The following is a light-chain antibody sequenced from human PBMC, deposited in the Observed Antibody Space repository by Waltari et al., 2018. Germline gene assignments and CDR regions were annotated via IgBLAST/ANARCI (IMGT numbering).Light chain of an antibody. CDR2: EVS. Sequence: QSALTQPASVSGSPGQSITSPCTGTSSDVGSYNLVPWYQQHPGKAPKLMIYEVSKRPSGVSNRFSGSKSGNTASLTISGLQAEDEADYYCCSYAGSSTYVVFGGGTKLTVL. CDR1: SSDVGSYNL. J-gene: IGLJ2*01. V-gene: IGLV2-23*02. CDR3: CSYAGSSTYVV.